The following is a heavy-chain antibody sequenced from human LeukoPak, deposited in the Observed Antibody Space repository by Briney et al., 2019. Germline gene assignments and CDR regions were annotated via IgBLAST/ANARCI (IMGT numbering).Heavy chain of an antibody. CDR2: IYYSGST. Sequence: PSETLSLTCTVSGDSISSYYWNWIRQPPGKGLEWIGYIYYSGSTKYNASLKSRVTISPDTSNNQFSLKLRSMTAADTAVYYCARSYSSGPFDLWGQGTLVIASS. D-gene: IGHD6-19*01. V-gene: IGHV4-59*01. CDR1: GDSISSYY. CDR3: ARSYSSGPFDL. J-gene: IGHJ4*02.